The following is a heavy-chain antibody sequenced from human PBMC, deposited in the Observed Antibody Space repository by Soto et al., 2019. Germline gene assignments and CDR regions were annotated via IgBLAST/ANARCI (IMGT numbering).Heavy chain of an antibody. J-gene: IGHJ5*02. CDR3: AREYGSGSYLGQPRWFDP. Sequence: SETLSLTCTVSGGSLSSYYWSWIRQPPGKGLEWIGYIYYSGSTNYNPSLKSRVTISVDTSKNQFSLKLSSVTAADTAVYYCAREYGSGSYLGQPRWFDPWGQGTLVTVSS. V-gene: IGHV4-59*01. D-gene: IGHD3-10*01. CDR1: GGSLSSYY. CDR2: IYYSGST.